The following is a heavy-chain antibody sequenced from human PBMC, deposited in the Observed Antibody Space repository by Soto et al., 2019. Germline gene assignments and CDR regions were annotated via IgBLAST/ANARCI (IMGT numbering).Heavy chain of an antibody. CDR2: ISGSGGST. D-gene: IGHD2-2*01. CDR3: ARVCTSCPPDY. CDR1: GFTFSNYG. V-gene: IGHV3-23*01. J-gene: IGHJ4*02. Sequence: EVQLLESGGGLVQPGGSLRLSCAASGFTFSNYGMSWVRQAPGKGLEWVSGISGSGGSTYYADSVKGRFSISRDNSKNTLYLQMDSMRADDTAVYYCARVCTSCPPDYWGQGSLVTVSS.